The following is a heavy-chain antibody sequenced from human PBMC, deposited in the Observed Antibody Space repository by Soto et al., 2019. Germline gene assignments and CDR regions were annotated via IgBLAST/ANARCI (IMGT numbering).Heavy chain of an antibody. V-gene: IGHV4-59*01. Sequence: QVQLQVSAPGLVKPSETLSLTCTVSGDSISAYSWSWVRQPPGKGLEWIGNIHYNGNTKYNPSLNSRGTMSVDTSKNPFSLKLISVTAADTAKYFCAREGNLGRWLQPLDFWGQGTLVTVSS. CDR2: IHYNGNT. D-gene: IGHD5-12*01. J-gene: IGHJ4*02. CDR3: AREGNLGRWLQPLDF. CDR1: GDSISAYS.